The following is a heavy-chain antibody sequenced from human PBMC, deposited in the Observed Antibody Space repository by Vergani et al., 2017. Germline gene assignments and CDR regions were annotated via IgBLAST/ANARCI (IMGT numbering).Heavy chain of an antibody. CDR1: GGSISSYY. V-gene: IGHV4-59*01. D-gene: IGHD3-22*01. J-gene: IGHJ4*02. CDR2: IYYSGST. Sequence: QVQLQESGPGLVKPSETLSLTCTVSGGSISSYYWSWIRQPPGKGLEWIGYIYYSGSTNYNPSLKSRVTISGDTSKNQFSLKLSSVTAADTAVYYCARTGGYYYDSSGYYYAPYYFDYWGQGTLVTVSS. CDR3: ARTGGYYYDSSGYYYAPYYFDY.